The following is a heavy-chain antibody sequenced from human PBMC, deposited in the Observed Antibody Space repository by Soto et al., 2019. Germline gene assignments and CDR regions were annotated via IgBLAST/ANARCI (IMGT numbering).Heavy chain of an antibody. V-gene: IGHV5-51*01. CDR3: ARRNAVVQATVVSSNS. CDR2: IYPGDSDN. J-gene: IGHJ4*02. CDR1: GYSFTSFW. D-gene: IGHD2-2*01. Sequence: GESLEIFCRGPGYSFTSFWIAWVRQMSGKGLEWMGIIYPGDSDNRFSAPFQGPVTLPPDKSISTAYLQWSSLKSPDPAMYLCARRNAVVQATVVSSNSWAQETLVTVSS.